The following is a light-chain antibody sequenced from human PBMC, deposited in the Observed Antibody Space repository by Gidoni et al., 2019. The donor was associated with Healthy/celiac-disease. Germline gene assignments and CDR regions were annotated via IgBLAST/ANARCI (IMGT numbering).Light chain of an antibody. CDR3: MQALQTPWT. Sequence: DIVMTQSTLSLPVTPGEPASISCRSSQSLLHSNGYNYLDWYLQKPGQSPQLLIYLGSNRASGVPDRFSGRGSGTDFTLKISRVEAEDVGVYYCMQALQTPWTFXQXTKVEIK. V-gene: IGKV2-28*01. J-gene: IGKJ1*01. CDR2: LGS. CDR1: QSLLHSNGYNY.